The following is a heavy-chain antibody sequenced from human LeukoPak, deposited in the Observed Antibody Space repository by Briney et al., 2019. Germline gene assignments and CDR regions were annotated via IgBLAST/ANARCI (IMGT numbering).Heavy chain of an antibody. V-gene: IGHV3-7*01. D-gene: IGHD1-26*01. CDR1: GFTFSSYW. CDR3: ARDPVEWELLLDS. CDR2: MNIDGSEK. J-gene: IGHJ4*02. Sequence: GGSLRLSCAASGFTFSSYWMGWVRQAPGKRLEWVANMNIDGSEKYYADSAKGRFTISRDNARNSVYLQMNSLRVEGTAVYYCARDPVEWELLLDSWGQGTLVTVSS.